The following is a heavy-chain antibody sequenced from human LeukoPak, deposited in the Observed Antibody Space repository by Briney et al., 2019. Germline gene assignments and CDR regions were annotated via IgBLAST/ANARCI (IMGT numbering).Heavy chain of an antibody. CDR3: ARASRGCAGTCPSDH. V-gene: IGHV4-4*07. CDR2: IHDNGDS. CDR1: GGSINGYF. D-gene: IGHD2-15*01. J-gene: IGHJ4*02. Sequence: SETLSLTCTVSGGSINGYFWSWIRQPAGKGLEWIGRIHDNGDSNHNPSLKSRVTMALDTSGNQVSLKLTSVTAADTAVYYCARASRGCAGTCPSDHWGPGTLVTVSS.